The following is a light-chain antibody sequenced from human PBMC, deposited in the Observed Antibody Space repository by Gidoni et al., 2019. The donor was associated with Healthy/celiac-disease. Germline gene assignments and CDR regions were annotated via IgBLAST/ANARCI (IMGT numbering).Light chain of an antibody. V-gene: IGKV1-39*01. CDR1: QSISSY. J-gene: IGKJ3*01. CDR2: AAS. CDR3: QQSYSTPPT. Sequence: DIQMPQSPSSLSASVGDRVTITCRASQSISSYLNWYQQKPGKAPKLLIYAASSLQSGVPSRFSGSGSGTDFTLTISSLQPEDFATYYCQQSYSTPPTFXPXTKVDIK.